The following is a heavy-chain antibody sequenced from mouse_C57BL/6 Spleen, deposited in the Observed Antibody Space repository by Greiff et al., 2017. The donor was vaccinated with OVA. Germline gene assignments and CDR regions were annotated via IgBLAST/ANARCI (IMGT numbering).Heavy chain of an antibody. V-gene: IGHV1-15*01. D-gene: IGHD1-1*01. J-gene: IGHJ1*03. Sequence: VQLQQSGAELVRPGASVTLSCKASGYTFTDYEMHWVKQTPVHGLEWIGAIDPETGGTAYNQKFKGKAILTADKSSSTAYMELRSLTSEDSAVYYCLNYYGSSDWYFDVWGTGTTVTVSS. CDR1: GYTFTDYE. CDR2: IDPETGGT. CDR3: LNYYGSSDWYFDV.